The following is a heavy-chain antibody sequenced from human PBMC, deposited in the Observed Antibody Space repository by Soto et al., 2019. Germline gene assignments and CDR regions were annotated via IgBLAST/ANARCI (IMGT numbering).Heavy chain of an antibody. CDR1: GGAISGYL. CDR3: AGGSTDGDYYYGMDG. J-gene: IGHJ6*02. V-gene: IGHV4-59*01. D-gene: IGHD2-2*01. CDR2: IYYSGST. Sequence: SETLSLTCPVSGGAISGYLLSWIRQPPGKGLEWIGNIYYSGSTNYNPSLKIRVTISVDTSKTQFSRKLSSVTAADTAVYYCAGGSTDGDYYYGMDGWGQESTVTV.